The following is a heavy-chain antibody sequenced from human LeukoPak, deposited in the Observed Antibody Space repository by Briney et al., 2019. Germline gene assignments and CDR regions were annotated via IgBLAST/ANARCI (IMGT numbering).Heavy chain of an antibody. CDR2: MYCSGST. D-gene: IGHD4-23*01. V-gene: IGHV4-59*08. J-gene: IGHJ4*02. Sequence: SETLSLTCTVSGGAITSYYSSWIRHPPGKGLEWIGYMYCSGSTNYHPSLNGRVIISLDTSTNQISLKLSSVTAGPTPVYYCARHTTVVPPNYFDYWGQGTLVAVSS. CDR1: GGAITSYY. CDR3: ARHTTVVPPNYFDY.